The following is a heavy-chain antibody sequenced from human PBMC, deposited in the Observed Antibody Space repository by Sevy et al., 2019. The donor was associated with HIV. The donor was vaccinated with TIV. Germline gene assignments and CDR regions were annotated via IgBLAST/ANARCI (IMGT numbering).Heavy chain of an antibody. CDR1: GFTFTNYW. CDR3: ARREGGYGDYSGVDY. J-gene: IGHJ4*02. V-gene: IGHV5-51*01. D-gene: IGHD4-17*01. CDR2: IYPGDSDA. Sequence: GESLKISCQGSGFTFTNYWIGWVRQMPGRGLEWMGIIYPGDSDARYNPSFQGQVTMSAARSTNTAYIKWSRLKASDTDMYYCARREGGYGDYSGVDYWGQGTLVTVSS.